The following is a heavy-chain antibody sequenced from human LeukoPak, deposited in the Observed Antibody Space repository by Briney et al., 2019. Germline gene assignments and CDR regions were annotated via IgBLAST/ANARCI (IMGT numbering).Heavy chain of an antibody. CDR1: GYTFTSYA. V-gene: IGHV7-4-1*02. D-gene: IGHD2-2*01. CDR3: ARGIVVVPAAMWPLFDY. Sequence: ASVKVSCKASGYTFTSYAMNWVRQAPGQGLEWMGWINTNTGNPTYAQGFTGRFVFSLDTSVSTAYLQISSLKAEDTAVYYCARGIVVVPAAMWPLFDYWGQGTLVTVSS. CDR2: INTNTGNP. J-gene: IGHJ4*02.